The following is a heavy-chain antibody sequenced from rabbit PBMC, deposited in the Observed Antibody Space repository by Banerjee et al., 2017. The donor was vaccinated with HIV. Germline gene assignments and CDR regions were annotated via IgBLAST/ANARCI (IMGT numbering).Heavy chain of an antibody. J-gene: IGHJ4*01. Sequence: QSLEESGGDLVKPGASLTLTCTASGFSFSSYWMSWVRQAPGKGLEWIACIYAGSSGSTYYASWAKGRFTISKTSSTTVTLQMTSLTAADTATYFCARSDTDGAYGYPFNLWGQGTLVTVS. D-gene: IGHD6-1*01. V-gene: IGHV1S40*01. CDR2: IYAGSSGST. CDR3: ARSDTDGAYGYPFNL. CDR1: GFSFSSYW.